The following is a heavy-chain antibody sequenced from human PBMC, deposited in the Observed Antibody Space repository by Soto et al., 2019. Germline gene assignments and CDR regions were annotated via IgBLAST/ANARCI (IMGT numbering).Heavy chain of an antibody. CDR1: GYTFTGYY. V-gene: IGHV1-2*04. Sequence: GASVKVSCKASGYTFTGYYMHWVRQAPGQGLEWMGWINPNSGGTNYAQKFQGWVTMTRDTSISTAYMELSRLRSDDTAVYYCARDVGYDSLFFGYWGKGTLVTVSS. CDR2: INPNSGGT. J-gene: IGHJ4*02. D-gene: IGHD5-12*01. CDR3: ARDVGYDSLFFGY.